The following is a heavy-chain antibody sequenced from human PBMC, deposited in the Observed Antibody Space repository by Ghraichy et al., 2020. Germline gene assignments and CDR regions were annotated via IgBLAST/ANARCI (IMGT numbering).Heavy chain of an antibody. Sequence: SCTASGFTFSGYSMNWVRQAPGKGLEWVSSLSSRSSYIHYADSVGGRFTISRDNAKNSLYLQMKSLRADDTAVYYCARDLSDDSHGFDIWGQGTMVTVSS. CDR3: ARDLSDDSHGFDI. J-gene: IGHJ3*02. CDR2: LSSRSSYI. CDR1: GFTFSGYS. V-gene: IGHV3-21*01. D-gene: IGHD3-22*01.